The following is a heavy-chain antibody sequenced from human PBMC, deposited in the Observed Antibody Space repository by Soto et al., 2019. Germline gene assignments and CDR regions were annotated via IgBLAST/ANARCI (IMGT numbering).Heavy chain of an antibody. V-gene: IGHV1-69*12. CDR1: GGAFRDYA. CDR3: ASWLKGADIGNYDYGMDV. J-gene: IGHJ6*02. Sequence: QVQLVQSGAEVKKPGSSVKVSCKASGGAFRDYAFSWVRQAPGQGLEWLGGLMPIFRAPDYAQKLQGRVTITADESTRTAQLAMRSLRSEDTAVYYCASWLKGADIGNYDYGMDVWGQGTTVTVS. D-gene: IGHD2-15*01. CDR2: LMPIFRAP.